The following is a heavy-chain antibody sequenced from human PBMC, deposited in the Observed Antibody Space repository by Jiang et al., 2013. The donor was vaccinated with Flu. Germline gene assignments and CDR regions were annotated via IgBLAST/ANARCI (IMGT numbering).Heavy chain of an antibody. V-gene: IGHV3-66*01. J-gene: IGHJ6*04. CDR2: IYSGGST. CDR3: ATPKGLYYYYGMDV. Sequence: VQLLESGGGLVQPGGSLRLSCAASGFTVSSNYMSWVRQAPGKGLEWVSVIYSGGSTYYADSVKGRFTISRDNSKNTLYLQMNSLRAEDTAVYYCATPKGLYYYYGMDVWGKGTTVTVSS. CDR1: GFTVSSNY.